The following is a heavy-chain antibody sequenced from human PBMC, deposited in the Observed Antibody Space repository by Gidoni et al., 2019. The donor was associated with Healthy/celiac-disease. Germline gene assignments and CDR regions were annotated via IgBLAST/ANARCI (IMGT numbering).Heavy chain of an antibody. Sequence: QVQLQESGPGLVKPSQTLSLTCTVSGGSISSGDYYWSWIRQPPGKGLEWIGYIYYSGSTYYNPSLKSRVTISVDTSKNQFSLKLSSVTAADTAVYYCARRITIFGVVEAWFDPWGQGTLVTVSS. CDR3: ARRITIFGVVEAWFDP. V-gene: IGHV4-30-4*01. CDR2: IYYSGST. CDR1: GGSISSGDYY. J-gene: IGHJ5*02. D-gene: IGHD3-3*01.